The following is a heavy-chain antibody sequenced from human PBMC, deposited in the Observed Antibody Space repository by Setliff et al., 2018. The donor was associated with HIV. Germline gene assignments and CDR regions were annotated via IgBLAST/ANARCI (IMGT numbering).Heavy chain of an antibody. Sequence: ASVKVSCKASGYTFTSYAMHWVRQAPGQRLEWMGWINAGNGNTKYSQKFQGRVTITRDTSASTAYMELSSLRSEDTAVYYCARSRTEERLFDYLGQGTLVTVSS. V-gene: IGHV1-3*01. J-gene: IGHJ4*02. CDR2: INAGNGNT. CDR1: GYTFTSYA. D-gene: IGHD1-1*01. CDR3: ARSRTEERLFDY.